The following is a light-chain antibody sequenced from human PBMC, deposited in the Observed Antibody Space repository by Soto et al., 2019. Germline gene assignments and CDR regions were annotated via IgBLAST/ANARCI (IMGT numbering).Light chain of an antibody. V-gene: IGKV1-39*01. CDR3: QQTYSNLWT. CDR1: QTVSMY. Sequence: DIQLTQSPSSLSASVGDAFTMTCRASQTVSMYLNWYQQKSGTAPKLLIYAASTLHTGVPSRFSGRGSGTDFTLTINNLQREDFADYFCQQTYSNLWTFGQGTKVDIK. CDR2: AAS. J-gene: IGKJ1*01.